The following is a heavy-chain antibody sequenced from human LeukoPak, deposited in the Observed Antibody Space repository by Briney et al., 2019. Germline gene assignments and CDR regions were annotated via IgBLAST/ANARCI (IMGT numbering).Heavy chain of an antibody. Sequence: GGSLRLSCAASGFTFSSYAMSWVRQAPGKGLEWVSTISGGGTYYADSVKGRFTISRDNSKNTLYLQMNSLRAEDTAVYYCAKVSITFDYWGQGTLVTVSS. CDR3: AKVSITFDY. D-gene: IGHD1-14*01. CDR1: GFTFSSYA. CDR2: ISGGGT. J-gene: IGHJ4*02. V-gene: IGHV3-23*01.